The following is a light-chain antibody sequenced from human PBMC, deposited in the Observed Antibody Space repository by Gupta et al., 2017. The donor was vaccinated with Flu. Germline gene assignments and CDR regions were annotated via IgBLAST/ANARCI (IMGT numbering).Light chain of an antibody. V-gene: IGKV3-20*01. CDR1: QSVSGSY. Sequence: EIVLTHSPGTLSLSPGERATLSCRASQSVSGSYLAWYQQKPGQAPRLLVYGASSRATGIPDRFSGSGSETDFTLTISRLEPEDFAVYYCQHSGRSSWTFGQGTRVEI. CDR2: GAS. CDR3: QHSGRSSWT. J-gene: IGKJ1*01.